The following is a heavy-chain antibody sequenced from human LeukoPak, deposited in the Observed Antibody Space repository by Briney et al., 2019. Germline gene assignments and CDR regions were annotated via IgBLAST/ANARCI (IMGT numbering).Heavy chain of an antibody. CDR1: GITFTSHA. Sequence: GGSLRLSCAPSGITFTSHAMSWVRQPPGKGLEWVSLISGSGGHTYYGDSVKGRFTISRDNSKSTLYLQRNSLRAEDTAVYYCAKGGVATMRDGYNYYYYYMEVWGRGTTVTVSS. V-gene: IGHV3-23*01. J-gene: IGHJ6*03. CDR3: AKGGVATMRDGYNYYYYYMEV. D-gene: IGHD5-24*01. CDR2: ISGSGGHT.